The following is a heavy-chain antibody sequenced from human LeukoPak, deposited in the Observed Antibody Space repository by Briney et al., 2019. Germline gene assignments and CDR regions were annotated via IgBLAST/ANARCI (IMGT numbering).Heavy chain of an antibody. CDR1: GFTFNAYA. D-gene: IGHD6-13*01. CDR3: ARGRDSSSWENWFDP. Sequence: GGSLRLSCAASGFTFNAYAIHWVRQAPGKGLEWVSVIYSGGSTYYADSVKGRFTISRDNSKNTLYLQMNSLRAEDTAVYYCARGRDSSSWENWFDPWGQGTLVTVSS. J-gene: IGHJ5*02. V-gene: IGHV3-53*01. CDR2: IYSGGST.